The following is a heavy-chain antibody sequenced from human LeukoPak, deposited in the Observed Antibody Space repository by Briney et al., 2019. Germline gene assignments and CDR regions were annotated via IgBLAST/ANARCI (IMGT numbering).Heavy chain of an antibody. Sequence: ASVKVSCKASGYTFTSYGISWVRQAPGPGREWMGWIRAYNGNPNHAQKLEGRLTMTTDTSTRTAYMELRSLRSDDAAVYYCARLSGYDGPRDYWGQGTLVTVSS. CDR3: ARLSGYDGPRDY. V-gene: IGHV1-18*01. CDR1: GYTFTSYG. CDR2: IRAYNGNP. D-gene: IGHD5-12*01. J-gene: IGHJ4*02.